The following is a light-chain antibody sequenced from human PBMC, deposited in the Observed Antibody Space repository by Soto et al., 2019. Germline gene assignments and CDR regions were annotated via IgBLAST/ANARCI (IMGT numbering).Light chain of an antibody. Sequence: EIVLTQSPATLSLSPGERATLSCRASQIISNYLAWYKQKPGQAPRLLIYDASNRATGIPARFSGSGSGTDFTLTISSLEPEDFAVYYCQQRSDWPRTFGQGTKVDIK. CDR3: QQRSDWPRT. CDR2: DAS. CDR1: QIISNY. V-gene: IGKV3-11*01. J-gene: IGKJ1*01.